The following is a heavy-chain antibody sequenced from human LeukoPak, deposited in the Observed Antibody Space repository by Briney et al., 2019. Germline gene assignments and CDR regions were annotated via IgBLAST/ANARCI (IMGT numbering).Heavy chain of an antibody. CDR1: GFTVSSNY. CDR2: IYTGGST. Sequence: PGGSLRLSCAASGFTVSSNYMSWVRRAPGKGLEWVSVIYTGGSTYYANSVRGRFTISRDNSKNTLYLQMNSLRAEDTAVYYCARGIAARLGYAFDIWGQGTMVTVSS. J-gene: IGHJ3*02. V-gene: IGHV3-53*01. D-gene: IGHD6-6*01. CDR3: ARGIAARLGYAFDI.